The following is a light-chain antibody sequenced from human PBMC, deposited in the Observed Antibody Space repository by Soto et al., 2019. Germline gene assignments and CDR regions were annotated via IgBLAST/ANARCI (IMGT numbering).Light chain of an antibody. CDR3: QQYSSRSS. CDR2: KAS. V-gene: IGKV1-5*03. CDR1: QGISNY. J-gene: IGKJ1*01. Sequence: IQMTQSPSSLSATVGDRVKSNCRASQGISNYLAWYQEKPGKVPELLIYKASTLKSGVPSRFSGSGSGTEFTLTISSLQPDDFATYYCQQYSSRSSFGQRIKV.